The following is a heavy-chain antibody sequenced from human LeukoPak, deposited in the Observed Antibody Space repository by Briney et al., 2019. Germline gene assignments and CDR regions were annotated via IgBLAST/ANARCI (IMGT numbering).Heavy chain of an antibody. J-gene: IGHJ5*02. V-gene: IGHV3-23*01. Sequence: PGGSLGLSCAASGFTFTSYAMSWVRQAPGKGLEWVSAVSGSGGTPCYADSVKGRFTISRDNSMNTLYLQMNSLRAEDTALYYCAKFVGGPFDPWGQGTLVTVFS. D-gene: IGHD3-16*01. CDR2: VSGSGGTP. CDR3: AKFVGGPFDP. CDR1: GFTFTSYA.